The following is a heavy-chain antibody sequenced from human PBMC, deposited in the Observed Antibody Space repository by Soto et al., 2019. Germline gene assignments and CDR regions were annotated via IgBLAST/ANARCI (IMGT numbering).Heavy chain of an antibody. CDR2: IGPESGAT. V-gene: IGHV1-2*02. Sequence: ASVTVSCKASGYTFTGHYIHWVRQAPEQGPEWMGEIGPESGATRYAQKFQGRVTMTRDMSITTVYMELNNLSPDDTAVYYCGRGRSGQIVVFYWGQGTPVTVSS. D-gene: IGHD5-12*01. CDR1: GYTFTGHY. CDR3: GRGRSGQIVVFY. J-gene: IGHJ4*02.